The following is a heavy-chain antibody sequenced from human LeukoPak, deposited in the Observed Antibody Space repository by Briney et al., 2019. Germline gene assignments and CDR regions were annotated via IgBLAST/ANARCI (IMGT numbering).Heavy chain of an antibody. CDR3: AGGGHYDILTGYYGHNWFDP. V-gene: IGHV1-18*01. D-gene: IGHD3-9*01. Sequence: ASVKVSCKASGYTFTSYGISWVRQAPGQGLEWMGWISAYNGNTNYAQKLQGRVTMTIDTSTSTAYMEPRSLRSDDTAVYYCAGGGHYDILTGYYGHNWFDPWGQGTLVTVSS. CDR2: ISAYNGNT. J-gene: IGHJ5*02. CDR1: GYTFTSYG.